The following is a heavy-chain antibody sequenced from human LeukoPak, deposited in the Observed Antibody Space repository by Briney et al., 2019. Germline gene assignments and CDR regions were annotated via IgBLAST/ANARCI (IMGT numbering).Heavy chain of an antibody. V-gene: IGHV3-48*02. CDR3: ARLHLGYCSSTSCSDAFDI. D-gene: IGHD2-2*01. CDR2: ISSSSSTI. J-gene: IGHJ3*02. CDR1: GFTFSSYS. Sequence: GGSLRLSCAASGFTFSSYSMNWVRQAPGKGLEWVSYISSSSSTIYYADSVKGRFTISRDNAKNSLYLQMNSLRDGDTAVYYCARLHLGYCSSTSCSDAFDIWGQGTMVTVSS.